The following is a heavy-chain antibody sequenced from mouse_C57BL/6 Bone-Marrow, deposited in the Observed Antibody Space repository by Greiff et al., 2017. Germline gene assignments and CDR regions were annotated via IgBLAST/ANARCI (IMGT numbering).Heavy chain of an antibody. D-gene: IGHD1-1*01. Sequence: VQLQQPGAELVMPGASVKLSCKASGYTFTSYWMHWVKQRPGQGLEWIGEIDPSDSYTNYNQKFKGKSTLTVDKSSSTAYMQLSSLTSEDSAVYYCARGDGSSPLFAYWGQGTLVTVSA. V-gene: IGHV1-69*01. CDR2: IDPSDSYT. J-gene: IGHJ3*01. CDR3: ARGDGSSPLFAY. CDR1: GYTFTSYW.